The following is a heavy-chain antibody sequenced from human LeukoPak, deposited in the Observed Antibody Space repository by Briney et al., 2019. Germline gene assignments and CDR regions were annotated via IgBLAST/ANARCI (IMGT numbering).Heavy chain of an antibody. D-gene: IGHD6-25*01. CDR1: GGSISSSSYY. J-gene: IGHJ5*02. V-gene: IGHV4-39*01. CDR3: ARHSGWFDP. Sequence: PSETLSLTCTVSGGSISSSSYYWGWIRQPPGKGLVWIGSIYYSGSTYYNPSLKSRVTISVDTSKNQFSLKLSSVTAADTAVYYCARHSGWFDPWGQGTLVTVSS. CDR2: IYYSGST.